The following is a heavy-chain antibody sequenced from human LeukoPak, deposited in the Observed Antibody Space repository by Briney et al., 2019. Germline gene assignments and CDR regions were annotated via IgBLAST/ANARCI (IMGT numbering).Heavy chain of an antibody. Sequence: PGGSLRLSCAASGFTFSSYGMHWVRQAPGKGLEWVAVIWYDGSNKYYADSVKGRFTISRDNSKNTLYLQMNSLRAEDTAVYYCARDFGCSSTSCYTYYHYGMDVWGQGTTVTVSS. V-gene: IGHV3-33*01. CDR3: ARDFGCSSTSCYTYYHYGMDV. D-gene: IGHD2-2*02. CDR1: GFTFSSYG. J-gene: IGHJ6*02. CDR2: IWYDGSNK.